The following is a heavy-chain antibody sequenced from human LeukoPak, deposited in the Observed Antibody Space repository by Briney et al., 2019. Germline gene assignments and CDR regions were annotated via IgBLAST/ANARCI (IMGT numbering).Heavy chain of an antibody. CDR3: ARGGITMVRGVINTYYYYYGMDV. V-gene: IGHV4-34*01. J-gene: IGHJ6*02. CDR1: GGSFSGYY. D-gene: IGHD3-10*01. CDR2: INHSGST. Sequence: SETLSLTCAVYGGSFSGYYWSWIRQPPWKGLEWIGEINHSGSTNYNPSLKSRVTISVDTSKNQFSLKLSSVTAADTAVYYCARGGITMVRGVINTYYYYYGMDVWGQGTTVTVSS.